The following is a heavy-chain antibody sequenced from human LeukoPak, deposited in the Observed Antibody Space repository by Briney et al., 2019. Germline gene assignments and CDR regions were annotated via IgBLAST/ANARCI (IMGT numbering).Heavy chain of an antibody. V-gene: IGHV3-48*03. Sequence: GGSLRLSCAASGFTFSSYEMNCVRQAPGKGLEWVSYISTSGDTIYYADSVKGRFTISRDNAKNSLYLQMNRLRAEDTAVYYCAREIAAVYYYYYGMDVWGQGTTVTVSS. CDR2: ISTSGDTI. J-gene: IGHJ6*02. CDR1: GFTFSSYE. D-gene: IGHD6-13*01. CDR3: AREIAAVYYYYYGMDV.